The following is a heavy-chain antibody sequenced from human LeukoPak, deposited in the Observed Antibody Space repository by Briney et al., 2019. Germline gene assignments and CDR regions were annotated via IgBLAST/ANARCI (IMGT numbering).Heavy chain of an antibody. CDR3: AIASGYNQH. J-gene: IGHJ1*01. D-gene: IGHD3-22*01. CDR1: GITFSSYL. V-gene: IGHV3-74*01. CDR2: ISGDGSST. Sequence: PGGSLRLSCAASGITFSSYLMHWVRQAPGKGLVWVSRISGDGSSTFYADSVKGRFTISRDNAKNTLYLQMNSLRAEDTAVYYCAIASGYNQHWGQGTLVTVSS.